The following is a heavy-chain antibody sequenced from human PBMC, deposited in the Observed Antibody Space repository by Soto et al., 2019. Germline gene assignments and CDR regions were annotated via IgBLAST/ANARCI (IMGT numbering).Heavy chain of an antibody. CDR3: ARVWDIVVVPAAIQGTPFDY. Sequence: ASVKVSCKASGYTFTGYYMHWVRQAPGQGLEWMGWINPNSGGTNYAQKFQGRVTMTRDTSISTAYMELSRLRSDDTAVYYCARVWDIVVVPAAIQGTPFDYWGQGTLVTV. V-gene: IGHV1-2*02. CDR1: GYTFTGYY. D-gene: IGHD2-2*01. CDR2: INPNSGGT. J-gene: IGHJ4*02.